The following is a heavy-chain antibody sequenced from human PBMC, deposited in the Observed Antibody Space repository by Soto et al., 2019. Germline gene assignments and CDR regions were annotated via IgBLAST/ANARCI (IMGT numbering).Heavy chain of an antibody. V-gene: IGHV4-4*02. CDR2: NYHSGST. J-gene: IGHJ4*02. D-gene: IGHD2-21*01. CDR3: ARGRAYCCYHSSELYY. Sequence: QVQLQESGPGLVKPSGTLSLTCAVSSGSISSSNWWSWVRQPPGKGLEWIGENYHSGSTNYNPSLKSPVTISVDKSKNPFSLKLSSVTAPDTAVYYCARGRAYCCYHSSELYYWGQGTLVTVSS. CDR1: SGSISSSNW.